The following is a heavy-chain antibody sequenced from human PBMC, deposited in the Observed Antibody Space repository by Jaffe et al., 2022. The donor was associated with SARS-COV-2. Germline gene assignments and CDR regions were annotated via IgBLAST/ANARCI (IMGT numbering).Heavy chain of an antibody. CDR3: TTGILD. Sequence: EVQLVESGGGLVKPGGSLRLSCAASGSTFSNAWMSWVRQAPGKGLECVGRIERKTDGGTTDYAAPVKGRFIISRDDSKNTLYLQMNSLKTEDTAVYYCTTGILDWGQGTLVTVSS. V-gene: IGHV3-15*04. CDR1: GSTFSNAW. CDR2: IERKTDGGTT. J-gene: IGHJ4*02.